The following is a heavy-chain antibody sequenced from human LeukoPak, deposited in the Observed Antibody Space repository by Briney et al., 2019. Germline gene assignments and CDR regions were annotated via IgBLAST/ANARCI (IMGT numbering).Heavy chain of an antibody. CDR1: GYSFNSQG. CDR2: INTDSGDP. J-gene: IGHJ4*02. CDR3: ARHQVPHRYYDSSGSGSGFDY. Sequence: ASVKVSCKASGYSFNSQGMNWVRQAPGQGLEWMGWINTDSGDPTYAQGFTGRFVFSLDSSVSTAYLQWSSLKASDTAMYYCARHQVPHRYYDSSGSGSGFDYWGQGTLVTVSS. V-gene: IGHV7-4-1*02. D-gene: IGHD3-22*01.